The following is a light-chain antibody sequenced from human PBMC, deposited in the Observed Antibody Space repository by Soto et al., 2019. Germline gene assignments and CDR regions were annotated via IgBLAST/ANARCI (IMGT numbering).Light chain of an antibody. Sequence: QSALTQPASVSGSPGQSITISCTGTTSDIGGYNYVSWYQQYPGKAPKLIIYEVRNRPSGVSNRFSASKSGNTASLTISGLQAEDEAVYYCYSYTGSATVIFGGGTKLTV. V-gene: IGLV2-14*01. CDR2: EVR. CDR3: YSYTGSATVI. CDR1: TSDIGGYNY. J-gene: IGLJ2*01.